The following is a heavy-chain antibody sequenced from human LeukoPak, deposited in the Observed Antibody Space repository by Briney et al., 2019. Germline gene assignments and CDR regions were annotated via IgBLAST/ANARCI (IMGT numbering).Heavy chain of an antibody. CDR2: ITVSGGST. CDR3: AKASIYYYMDV. D-gene: IGHD2/OR15-2a*01. J-gene: IGHJ6*03. CDR1: GFNFSSYA. Sequence: GGSLRLSCAASGFNFSSYAMGWVRQAPGKGLEWVSGITVSGGSTYYADSVKGRFTISRDNSKNTLYLQMNNVRAEDTAVYYCAKASIYYYMDVWGRGTTVTVS. V-gene: IGHV3-23*01.